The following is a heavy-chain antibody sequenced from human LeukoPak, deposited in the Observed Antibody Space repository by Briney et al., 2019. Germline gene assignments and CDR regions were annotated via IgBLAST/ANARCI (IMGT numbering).Heavy chain of an antibody. CDR2: IRYDGSNK. D-gene: IGHD2-2*01. CDR3: ARTRLYCSSSNCYSMDV. CDR1: GFTFSSYG. J-gene: IGHJ6*03. Sequence: PGGSLRLSCAASGFTFSSYGMHWVRQAPGKGLEWVAFIRYDGSNKYYADSVKGRFTISRDNSKNTLYLQMNSLRAEDTAVYYCARTRLYCSSSNCYSMDVWGKGTTVTVSS. V-gene: IGHV3-30*02.